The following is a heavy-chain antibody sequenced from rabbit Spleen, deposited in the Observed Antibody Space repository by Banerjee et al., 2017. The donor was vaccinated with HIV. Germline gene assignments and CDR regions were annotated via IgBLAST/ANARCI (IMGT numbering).Heavy chain of an antibody. CDR1: GFSFSSGYD. V-gene: IGHV1S45*01. CDR2: IYAGSGGRT. D-gene: IGHD2-1*01. CDR3: ARTYDDNDSGLADDWLDL. J-gene: IGHJ5*01. Sequence: QEQLVESGGGLVKPEGSLTLTCTASGFSFSSGYDMCWVRQAPGKGLEWIACIYAGSGGRTYYASWAKGRFTISKTSSTTVDLKMTSLTGADTATYFCARTYDDNDSGLADDWLDLWGPGTLVTVS.